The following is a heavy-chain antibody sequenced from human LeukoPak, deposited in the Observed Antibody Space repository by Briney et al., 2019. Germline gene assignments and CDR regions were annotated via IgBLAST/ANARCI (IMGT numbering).Heavy chain of an antibody. J-gene: IGHJ4*02. CDR2: IVPLFATP. D-gene: IGHD3-9*01. Sequence: RASVTVSFTTSGGSFSNYIITWVRPAPGQGLAGMGGIVPLFATPHYAQKYQGRLRIITDEPTSTAYMELSSLTSEDTAVYYCASRNDILTGYYPNSWGQGTLVVVSS. CDR1: GGSFSNYI. V-gene: IGHV1-69*05. CDR3: ASRNDILTGYYPNS.